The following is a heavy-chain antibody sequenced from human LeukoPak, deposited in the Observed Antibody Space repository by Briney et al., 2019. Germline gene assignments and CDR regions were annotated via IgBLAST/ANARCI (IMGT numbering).Heavy chain of an antibody. Sequence: SETLSLTCTVSGGSISSYYWSWIRQPPGKGLEWIGYVYYSGSTEYNPSLRSRVTISLDMSKHQFSLNLTSVTAADTAVYYCASNTGTVLDYWGQGALVTVSS. J-gene: IGHJ4*02. V-gene: IGHV4-59*01. D-gene: IGHD7-27*01. CDR1: GGSISSYY. CDR2: VYYSGST. CDR3: ASNTGTVLDY.